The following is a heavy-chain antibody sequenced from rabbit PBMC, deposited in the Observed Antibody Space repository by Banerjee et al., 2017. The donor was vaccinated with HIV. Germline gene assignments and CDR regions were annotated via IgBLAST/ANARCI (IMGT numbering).Heavy chain of an antibody. CDR3: ARGDDGDPSDGYALSL. CDR1: GFSFSSVYW. D-gene: IGHD6-1*01. V-gene: IGHV1S40*01. J-gene: IGHJ4*01. CDR2: IYVGSGSIN. Sequence: QSLEESGGDLVEPGASLTLTCTASGFSFSSVYWICWVRQAPGKGLEWITCIYVGSGSINYYAIWAKGRFTISKTSSTTATLQMTSLTAADTATYFCARGDDGDPSDGYALSLWGQGTLVTVS.